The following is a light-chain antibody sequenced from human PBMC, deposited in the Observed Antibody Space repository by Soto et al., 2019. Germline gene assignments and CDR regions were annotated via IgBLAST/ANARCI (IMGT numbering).Light chain of an antibody. CDR3: QQYNNWPPQT. V-gene: IGKV3-20*01. CDR1: QTISSSH. J-gene: IGKJ1*01. Sequence: EIVLTQSPGTLSLSPGERATLSCRASQTISSSHLAWYQQKSGQAPRLLIYGASSRATDIPDRFSGSGSGTEFTLTISSLQSEDFAVYYCQQYNNWPPQTFGQGTKV. CDR2: GAS.